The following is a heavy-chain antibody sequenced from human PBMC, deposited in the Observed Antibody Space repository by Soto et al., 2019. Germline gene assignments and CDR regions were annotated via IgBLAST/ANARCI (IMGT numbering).Heavy chain of an antibody. J-gene: IGHJ4*02. CDR1: GGTFSSYA. Sequence: ASVKVSCKASGGTFSSYAISWVRQAPGQGLEWMGGIIPIFGTANYAQKFQGRVTITADESTSTAYMELSSLRSEDTAVYYCARPSGYYYDSSGYYYFDCWGQGTLVTVSS. CDR2: IIPIFGTA. D-gene: IGHD3-22*01. V-gene: IGHV1-69*13. CDR3: ARPSGYYYDSSGYYYFDC.